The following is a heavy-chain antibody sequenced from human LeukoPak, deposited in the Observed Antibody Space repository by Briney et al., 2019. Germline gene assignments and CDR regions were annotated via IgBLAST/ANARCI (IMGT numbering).Heavy chain of an antibody. CDR3: ARQLPTAAADTRGYFDY. V-gene: IGHV4-39*01. D-gene: IGHD6-25*01. CDR1: GGSISIISSSTYY. J-gene: IGHJ4*02. CDR2: LYYGENS. Sequence: SETLSLTCTVSGGSISIISSSTYYWGWIRQAPGKGLEWIGSLYYGENSHYNPSLKSRATLSVDTSNNQYSLKLTSVTAADAAVYFCARQLPTAAADTRGYFDYWGQGTVVTVSS.